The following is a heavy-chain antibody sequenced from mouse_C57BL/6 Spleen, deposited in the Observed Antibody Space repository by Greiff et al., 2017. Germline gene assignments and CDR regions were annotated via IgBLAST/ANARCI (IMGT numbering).Heavy chain of an antibody. J-gene: IGHJ3*01. Sequence: QVQLKQPGAELVKPGASVKMSCKASGYTFTSYWITWVKQRPGQGLEWIGDIYPGSGSTNYNEKFKSKATLTVDPSSSTAYMQLSSLTSEDSAVYYCARGNYYGSSSFAYWGQGTLVTVSA. CDR2: IYPGSGST. CDR3: ARGNYYGSSSFAY. CDR1: GYTFTSYW. V-gene: IGHV1-55*01. D-gene: IGHD1-1*01.